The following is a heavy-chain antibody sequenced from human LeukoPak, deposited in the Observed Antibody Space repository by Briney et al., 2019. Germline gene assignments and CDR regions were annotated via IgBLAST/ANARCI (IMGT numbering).Heavy chain of an antibody. D-gene: IGHD1-26*01. CDR1: GFTFSSYW. Sequence: GGSLRLSCAASGFTFSSYWMHWVRQAPGKGLVWVSRINSDGSSTSYADSVKGRFTISRDNAKNSLYLQMNSLRAEDTAVYYCARALVGAYYYYMDVWGKGTTVTVSS. J-gene: IGHJ6*03. CDR2: INSDGSST. V-gene: IGHV3-74*01. CDR3: ARALVGAYYYYMDV.